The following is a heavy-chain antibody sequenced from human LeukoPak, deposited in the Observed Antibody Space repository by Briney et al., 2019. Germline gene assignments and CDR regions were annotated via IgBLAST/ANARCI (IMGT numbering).Heavy chain of an antibody. CDR2: IFYSGST. V-gene: IGHV4-39*01. CDR1: GGSXSSSSYX. J-gene: IGHJ5*02. Sequence: SETLSLTCTVSGGSXSSSSYXWGXXRQXXXXXXEWIGSIFYSGSTYYNPSLKSRVTISVDTSKNQFSMKLSSVTAADTTVYYCARHNYAYNWFDPWGQGTLVTVSS. D-gene: IGHD3-16*01. CDR3: ARHNYAYNWFDP.